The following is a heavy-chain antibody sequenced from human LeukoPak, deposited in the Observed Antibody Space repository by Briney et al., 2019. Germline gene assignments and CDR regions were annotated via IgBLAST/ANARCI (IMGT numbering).Heavy chain of an antibody. D-gene: IGHD1-14*01. CDR2: IYYSGST. CDR3: ARAPWYFDP. Sequence: TSETLSLTCTVSGGSISSYYWSWIRQPPGKGLEWIGYIYYSGSTNYNPSLKSRVTISVDTSKNQFSLKLSSVTAADTAVYYCARAPWYFDPWGQGTLVTVSS. CDR1: GGSISSYY. J-gene: IGHJ5*02. V-gene: IGHV4-59*01.